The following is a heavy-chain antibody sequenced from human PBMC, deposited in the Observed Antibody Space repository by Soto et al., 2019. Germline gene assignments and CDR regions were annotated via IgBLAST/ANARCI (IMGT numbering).Heavy chain of an antibody. CDR1: GFTFSSYS. D-gene: IGHD6-19*01. CDR2: ISSSSSYI. Sequence: GSRRLSCAASGFTFSSYSMNWVRQAPGKGLEWVSSISSSSSYIYYADSVKGRFTISRDNAKNSLYLQMNSLRAEDTAVYYCARRVDSSGWTASYYGMDVWGQGTTVTVSS. J-gene: IGHJ6*02. V-gene: IGHV3-21*01. CDR3: ARRVDSSGWTASYYGMDV.